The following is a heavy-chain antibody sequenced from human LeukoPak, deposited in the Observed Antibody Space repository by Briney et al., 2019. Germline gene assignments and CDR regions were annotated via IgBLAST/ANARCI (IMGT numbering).Heavy chain of an antibody. CDR1: GFTFSSYV. CDR2: ESYDGSEK. Sequence: AGGSLRLSCVASGFTFSSYVMHWVRQAPGKGLEWVALESYDGSEKTYADAVKGRFTISRDNAKNTLFLQMNSLRADDTAVYYCARDQGYCTSTSCYNAFDIWGQGTMVTVSS. V-gene: IGHV3-30*04. D-gene: IGHD2-2*02. CDR3: ARDQGYCTSTSCYNAFDI. J-gene: IGHJ3*02.